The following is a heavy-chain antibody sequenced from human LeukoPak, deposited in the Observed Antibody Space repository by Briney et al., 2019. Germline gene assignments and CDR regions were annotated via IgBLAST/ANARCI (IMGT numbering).Heavy chain of an antibody. CDR1: GFTFSSYG. J-gene: IGHJ6*03. CDR2: ISGSGGST. V-gene: IGHV3-23*01. Sequence: PGGSLRLSCAASGFTFSSYGMSWVRQAPGKGLEWVSAISGSGGSTYYADSVKGRFTISRDNSKNTLYLQMNSLRAEDTAVYYCAKDLQSNEWELLTNYYYYYMDVWGKGTTVTVSS. CDR3: AKDLQSNEWELLTNYYYYYMDV. D-gene: IGHD1-26*01.